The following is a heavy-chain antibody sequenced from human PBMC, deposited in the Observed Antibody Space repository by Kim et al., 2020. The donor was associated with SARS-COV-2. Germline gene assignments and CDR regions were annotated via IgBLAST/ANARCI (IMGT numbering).Heavy chain of an antibody. J-gene: IGHJ6*02. CDR3: ARELRLGELSFLHYYYYYGMDV. CDR2: IIPIFGTA. V-gene: IGHV1-69*13. D-gene: IGHD3-16*02. CDR1: GGTFSSYA. Sequence: SVKVSCKASGGTFSSYAISWVRQAPGQGLEWMGGIIPIFGTANYAQKFQGRVTITADESTSTAYMELSSLRSEDTAVYYCARELRLGELSFLHYYYYYGMDVWGQGTTVTVSS.